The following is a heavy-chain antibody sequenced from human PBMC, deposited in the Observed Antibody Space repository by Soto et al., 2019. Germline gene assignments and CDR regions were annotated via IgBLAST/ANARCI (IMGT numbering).Heavy chain of an antibody. J-gene: IGHJ5*02. D-gene: IGHD3-3*01. CDR1: GYTFTSYG. CDR2: ISAYNGNT. CDR3: ARGVLRFLEWLGGNWFDP. V-gene: IGHV1-18*04. Sequence: QVQLVQSGAEVKKPGASVKVSCKASGYTFTSYGISWVRQAPGQGLEWMGWISAYNGNTNYAQKLQGRVTMTTDTSTSTAYMGLRSLRSDDTAVYYCARGVLRFLEWLGGNWFDPWGQGTLVTVSS.